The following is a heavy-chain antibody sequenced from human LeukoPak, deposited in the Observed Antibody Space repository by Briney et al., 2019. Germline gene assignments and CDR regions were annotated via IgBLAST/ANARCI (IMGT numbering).Heavy chain of an antibody. Sequence: SXTLSLTCTVSGGSISSYYWSWIRQPPGKGLEWIGYIYYSGSTNHNPSLKSRVTISVDTSKNQFSLKLSSVTAADTAVYYCARTALGFDCWGQGTLVTVSS. V-gene: IGHV4-59*12. D-gene: IGHD1-26*01. CDR1: GGSISSYY. CDR2: IYYSGST. CDR3: ARTALGFDC. J-gene: IGHJ4*02.